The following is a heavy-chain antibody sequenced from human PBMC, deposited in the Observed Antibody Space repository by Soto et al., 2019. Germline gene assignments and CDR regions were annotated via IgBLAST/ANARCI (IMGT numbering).Heavy chain of an antibody. J-gene: IGHJ4*02. V-gene: IGHV4-39*01. CDR1: GGSISSSSYY. D-gene: IGHD5-12*01. CDR3: ARLDSGYKRTYYFDS. CDR2: IYYSGRT. Sequence: QLQLQESGPGLVKPSETLSLTCTVSGGSISSSSYYWGWVRQPPGKGLEWIGSIYYSGRTYYKSSLKSRVTISVDTSKNQFSLNLTSVTAADTAVYYCARLDSGYKRTYYFDSWGQGTLVTVSS.